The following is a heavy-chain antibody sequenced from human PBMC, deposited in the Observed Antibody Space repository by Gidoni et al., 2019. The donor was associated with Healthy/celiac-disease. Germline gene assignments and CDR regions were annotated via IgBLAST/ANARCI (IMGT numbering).Heavy chain of an antibody. CDR3: ARVEYCSGGSCYGRSMDV. CDR1: GGSISSYY. D-gene: IGHD2-15*01. Sequence: QVQLQESGPGLVKPSATLSLTCTVSGGSISSYYWSWIRQPPGKGLEWIGYIYYSGSTNYNPSLKSRVTISVDTSKNQFSLKLSSVTAADTAVYYCARVEYCSGGSCYGRSMDVWGQGTTVTVSS. J-gene: IGHJ6*02. CDR2: IYYSGST. V-gene: IGHV4-59*01.